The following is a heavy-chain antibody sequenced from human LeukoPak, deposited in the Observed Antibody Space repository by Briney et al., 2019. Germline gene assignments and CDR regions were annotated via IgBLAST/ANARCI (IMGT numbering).Heavy chain of an antibody. CDR3: ARVTGYMTEDYFDY. V-gene: IGHV3-30*04. J-gene: IGHJ4*02. CDR2: ISYDGSNK. D-gene: IGHD6-13*01. Sequence: GRSLRLSCAASGFTFSSYAMHWVRQAPGKGLEWVAVISYDGSNKYYADSVKGRFTISRDDSKNTLYLQMKNLRADDTAVYYCARVTGYMTEDYFDYWGQGTLITVSS. CDR1: GFTFSSYA.